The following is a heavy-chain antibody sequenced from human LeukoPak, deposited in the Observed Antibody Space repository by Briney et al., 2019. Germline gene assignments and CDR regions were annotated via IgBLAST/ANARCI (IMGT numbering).Heavy chain of an antibody. CDR2: IKQDGSEK. CDR3: ATYTHWVAGDV. D-gene: IGHD3-16*01. J-gene: IGHJ6*02. Sequence: PGGSLRLSCAASGFTFSSYWMSWVRQAPGKGLEWVANIKQDGSEKYYVDSVKGRFTISRDNARNSLYLQMSSLRPEDTAVYYCATYTHWVAGDVWGQGTTVTVSS. V-gene: IGHV3-7*01. CDR1: GFTFSSYW.